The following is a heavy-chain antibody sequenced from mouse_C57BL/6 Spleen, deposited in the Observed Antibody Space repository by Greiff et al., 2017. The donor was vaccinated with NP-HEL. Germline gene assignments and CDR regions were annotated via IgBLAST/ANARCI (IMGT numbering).Heavy chain of an antibody. V-gene: IGHV2-2*01. Sequence: QVQLKQSGPGLVQPSQSLSITCTVSGFSFTSYGVHWVRQSPGKGLEWLGVIWSGGSTDYNAAFISRLSISKDKSKIQVFFKMNSRQADDTAIYYCARRDDGYYSPFAYWGQGTLVTVSA. CDR1: GFSFTSYG. CDR2: IWSGGST. CDR3: ARRDDGYYSPFAY. D-gene: IGHD2-3*01. J-gene: IGHJ3*01.